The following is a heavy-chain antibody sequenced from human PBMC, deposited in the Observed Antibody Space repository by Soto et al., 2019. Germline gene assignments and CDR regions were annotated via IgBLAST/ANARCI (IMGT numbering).Heavy chain of an antibody. J-gene: IGHJ5*02. CDR2: IIPIFGTA. Sequence: QVQLVQSGAEVKKPGSSVKVSCKASGGTFSSYAISWVRQAPGQGLEWMGGIIPIFGTANYAQKFRGRVTITADKSTSTAYMELSSLRSEDTAVYYCARNRRRFTMVRGVQTGFDPWGQGTLVTVSS. D-gene: IGHD3-10*01. CDR1: GGTFSSYA. V-gene: IGHV1-69*06. CDR3: ARNRRRFTMVRGVQTGFDP.